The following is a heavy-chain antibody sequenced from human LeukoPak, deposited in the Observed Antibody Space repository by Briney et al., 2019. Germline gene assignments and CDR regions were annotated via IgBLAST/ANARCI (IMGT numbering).Heavy chain of an antibody. V-gene: IGHV4-39*07. CDR1: GGSISSSSYY. CDR2: IYHSGST. J-gene: IGHJ4*02. Sequence: SETLSLTCTVSGGSISSSSYYWGWIRQPPGKGLEWIGSIYHSGSTYYNPSLKSRVTISVDTSKNQFSLKLSSVTAADTAVYYCARALRRGSALGYWGQGTLVTVSS. D-gene: IGHD5-12*01. CDR3: ARALRRGSALGY.